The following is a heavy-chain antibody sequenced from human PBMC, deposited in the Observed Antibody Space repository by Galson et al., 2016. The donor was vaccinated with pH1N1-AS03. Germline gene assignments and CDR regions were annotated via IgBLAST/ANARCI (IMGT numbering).Heavy chain of an antibody. CDR1: GFHLNDYA. CDR2: VSNDGSEK. Sequence: SLRLSCAVSGFHLNDYAMHWVRQAPGKGLEWMAAVSNDGSEKYYGDSVKGRFIISRDNSKNTLSLQMNNLRAEDTAMYYCATGQVDDTDYWGQGTLVTVSS. J-gene: IGHJ4*02. D-gene: IGHD3-22*01. CDR3: ATGQVDDTDY. V-gene: IGHV3-30*04.